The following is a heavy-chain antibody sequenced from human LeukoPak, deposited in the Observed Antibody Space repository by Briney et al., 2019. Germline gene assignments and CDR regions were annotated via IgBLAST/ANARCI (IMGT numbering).Heavy chain of an antibody. CDR2: MNTDGSSI. V-gene: IGHV3-74*01. CDR3: ARGGEGYNGPGFN. J-gene: IGHJ4*02. D-gene: IGHD5-12*01. Sequence: GGSLRLSCAASGFTFSSHWMHWVRQAPGKGLVWVSRMNTDGSSINYADSVKGRFTISRDNAKNTLYLQMNSLRAEDTAVYYCARGGEGYNGPGFNWGQGALVTVSS. CDR1: GFTFSSHW.